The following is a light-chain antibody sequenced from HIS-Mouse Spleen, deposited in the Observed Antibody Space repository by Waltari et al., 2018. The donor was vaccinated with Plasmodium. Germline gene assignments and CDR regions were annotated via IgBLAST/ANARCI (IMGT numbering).Light chain of an antibody. CDR3: QQYYSTPYT. J-gene: IGKJ2*01. V-gene: IGKV4-1*01. CDR1: QSVLSSSNNKNY. Sequence: DIVMTQSPDSLAVSLGERATINCNPSQSVLSSSNNKNYLAWYQQKPGQPPKLLIYWASTRESGVPDRFSGSGSGTDFTLTISSLQAEDVAVYYCQQYYSTPYTFGQGTKLEIK. CDR2: WAS.